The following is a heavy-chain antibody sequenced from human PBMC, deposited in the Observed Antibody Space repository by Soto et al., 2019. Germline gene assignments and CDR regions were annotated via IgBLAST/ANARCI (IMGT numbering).Heavy chain of an antibody. V-gene: IGHV3-48*01. CDR1: GFTFSSYS. J-gene: IGHJ4*02. CDR3: ARGPPHYLGVPYDFDY. Sequence: PGGSLRLSCAASGFTFSSYSMNWVRQAPGKGLEWVSYISSSSSTIYYADSVKGRFTISRDNAKNSLYLQMNSLRAEDTAVYYCARGPPHYLGVPYDFDYWGQGTLVTVSS. D-gene: IGHD2-2*01. CDR2: ISSSSSTI.